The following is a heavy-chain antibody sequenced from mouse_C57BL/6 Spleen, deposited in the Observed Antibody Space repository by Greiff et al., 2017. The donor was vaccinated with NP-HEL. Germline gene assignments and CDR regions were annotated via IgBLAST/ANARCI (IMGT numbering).Heavy chain of an antibody. J-gene: IGHJ2*01. Sequence: VQLLQPGAELVKPGASVKLSCKASGYTFSSYWMHWVKQRPGRGLEWIGRIYPNSGGTKYNEKFKCKATLTVDKPANTAYMQLSSLTSEDSAVYYVAREEISYFDYWGQGTTLTVSS. CDR3: AREEISYFDY. CDR2: IYPNSGGT. V-gene: IGHV1-72*01. CDR1: GYTFSSYW.